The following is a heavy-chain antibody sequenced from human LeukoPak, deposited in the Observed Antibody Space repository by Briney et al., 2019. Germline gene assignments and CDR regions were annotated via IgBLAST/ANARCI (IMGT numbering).Heavy chain of an antibody. Sequence: GASVKVSCKASGYTFTSHFMHWVRQAPGQGLEWMGIINPRGGSTSYTQKFQGRVTMTTDTSTSTAYMELRSLKSDDTAVYYCASLKNYYDSSGYLVTDAFDIWGQGTMVTVSS. V-gene: IGHV1-46*01. CDR2: INPRGGST. CDR1: GYTFTSHF. D-gene: IGHD3-22*01. CDR3: ASLKNYYDSSGYLVTDAFDI. J-gene: IGHJ3*02.